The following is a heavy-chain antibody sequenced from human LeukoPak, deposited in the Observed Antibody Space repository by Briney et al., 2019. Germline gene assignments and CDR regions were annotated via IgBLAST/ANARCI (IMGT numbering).Heavy chain of an antibody. CDR1: GYTFNNYF. J-gene: IGHJ4*02. CDR3: ARGHTMYY. D-gene: IGHD3-10*02. Sequence: ASVKVSCMPSGYTFNNYFISWVRQVPGQGLEWVGWISPHSHITHYAEKVQGRVTMTTDTSTTTVYMELRSLRPDDTAVHFCARGHTMYYWGQGPPVRVSS. V-gene: IGHV1-18*01. CDR2: ISPHSHIT.